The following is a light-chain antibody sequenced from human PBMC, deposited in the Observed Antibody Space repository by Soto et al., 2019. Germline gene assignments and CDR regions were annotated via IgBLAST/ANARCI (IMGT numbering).Light chain of an antibody. V-gene: IGKV1-39*01. J-gene: IGKJ4*01. CDR1: QNIRNY. Sequence: DLQMTQSPSSLSASLGDRVTITCRASQNIRNYLSWYQQKPGKAPKIVIYAASSLQSGVPSRFSGSGSGTDFTLSISSLQPEDFATYYCQQSYSSLSFGGGTKVEIK. CDR2: AAS. CDR3: QQSYSSLS.